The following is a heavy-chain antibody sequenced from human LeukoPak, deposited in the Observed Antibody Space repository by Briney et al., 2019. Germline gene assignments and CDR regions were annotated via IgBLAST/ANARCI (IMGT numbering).Heavy chain of an antibody. CDR3: AKVNSPRLDFDY. J-gene: IGHJ4*02. CDR2: ISYDGSNK. Sequence: PGGSLRLSCAASGFTFSSYAIHWVRQAPGKGLEWVAVISYDGSNKNYADSVKGRFSISRDNSKNTLYLQMNSLRAEDTAVYYCAKVNSPRLDFDYWGQGTLVTVSS. D-gene: IGHD2-21*01. V-gene: IGHV3-30*04. CDR1: GFTFSSYA.